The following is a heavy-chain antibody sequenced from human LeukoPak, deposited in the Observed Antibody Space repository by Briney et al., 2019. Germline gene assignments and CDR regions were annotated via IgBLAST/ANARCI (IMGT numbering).Heavy chain of an antibody. CDR1: GGSISSSSYY. V-gene: IGHV4-39*01. J-gene: IGHJ4*02. CDR2: IYYSGST. Sequence: SETLSLTCTVSGGSISSSSYYWGWIRQPPGKGLEWVGSIYYSGSTYYNPSLKSRVTISVDTSKNQFSLNLSSVTAADTAVYYCARLYYDSSGYYQICYFDYWGQGTLVTVSS. CDR3: ARLYYDSSGYYQICYFDY. D-gene: IGHD3-22*01.